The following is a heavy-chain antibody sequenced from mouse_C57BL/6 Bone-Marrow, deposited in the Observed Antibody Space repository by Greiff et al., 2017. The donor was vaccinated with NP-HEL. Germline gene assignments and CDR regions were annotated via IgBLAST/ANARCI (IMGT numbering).Heavy chain of an antibody. V-gene: IGHV1-72*01. CDR2: IDPNSGCT. J-gene: IGHJ2*01. Sequence: VQLQQPGAELVNPGASVKLSCKASGYTFTSYLMHWVKQRPGRGLEWIGRIDPNSGCTKYTEKFKSKATLTVDKPSSTAYMQLNSLTSEDSAVDYCARYYYGSSSFDYWGQGTTLAVSS. D-gene: IGHD1-1*01. CDR1: GYTFTSYL. CDR3: ARYYYGSSSFDY.